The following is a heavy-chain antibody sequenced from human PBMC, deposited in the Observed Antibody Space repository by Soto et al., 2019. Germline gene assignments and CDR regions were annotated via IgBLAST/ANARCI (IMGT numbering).Heavy chain of an antibody. CDR2: ISAYNGNT. CDR1: GYTFTSYG. Sequence: QVQLVQSGAEVKKPGASVKVSCKASGYTFTSYGISWVRQAPGQGLEWMGWISAYNGNTNYAQKLQGRVSMATDTPTSTAYMELRSLRSHDTAVYYCGRDLSTTVTTGFDYWGQGTLVTVSS. V-gene: IGHV1-18*01. J-gene: IGHJ4*02. CDR3: GRDLSTTVTTGFDY. D-gene: IGHD4-17*01.